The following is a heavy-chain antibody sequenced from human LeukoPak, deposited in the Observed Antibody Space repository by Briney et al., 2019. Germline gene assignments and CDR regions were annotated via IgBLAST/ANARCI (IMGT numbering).Heavy chain of an antibody. CDR1: GGTFSSYA. J-gene: IGHJ6*02. Sequence: SVKVSCTASGGTFSSYAISWVRQAPGQGLEWMGGIIPIFGTANYAQKFQGRVTITADESTSTAYMELSSLRSEDTAVYYCARDYSNLVLVYGMDVWGQGTTVTVSS. CDR2: IIPIFGTA. D-gene: IGHD4-11*01. CDR3: ARDYSNLVLVYGMDV. V-gene: IGHV1-69*13.